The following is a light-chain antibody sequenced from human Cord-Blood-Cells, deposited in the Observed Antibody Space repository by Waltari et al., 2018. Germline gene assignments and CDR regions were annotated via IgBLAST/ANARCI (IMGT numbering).Light chain of an antibody. V-gene: IGKV1-27*01. CDR1: QGIRNY. CDR3: QKYNSAPFT. J-gene: IGKJ3*01. CDR2: AAS. Sequence: DIQMTQSPSSLSASVGDRVPITCRASQGIRNYLPWHPQKPGKVPKLLIYAASTWQSGVPSRFSGSGSGTDVTRTISSLQPEDVATYYCQKYNSAPFTFGPGTKVDIK.